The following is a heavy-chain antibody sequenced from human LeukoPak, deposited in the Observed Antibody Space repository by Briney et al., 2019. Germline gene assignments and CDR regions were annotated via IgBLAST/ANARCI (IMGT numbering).Heavy chain of an antibody. Sequence: GASVNVSCKASGGTFSSYAISWVRQAPGQGLEWMGGIIPIFGTANYAQKFQGRVTITTDESTSTAYMELSSLRSQDTAVYYCARDIHYRYYMDVWGKGTTVTVSS. J-gene: IGHJ6*03. CDR3: ARDIHYRYYMDV. CDR2: IIPIFGTA. D-gene: IGHD1-26*01. V-gene: IGHV1-69*05. CDR1: GGTFSSYA.